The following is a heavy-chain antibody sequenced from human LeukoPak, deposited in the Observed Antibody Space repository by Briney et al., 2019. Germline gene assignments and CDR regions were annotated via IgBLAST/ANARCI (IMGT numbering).Heavy chain of an antibody. J-gene: IGHJ4*02. Sequence: SETLSLTCTVSGYSISSGYYWGWIRQPPGKGLEWIGSIYYSGSTYYNPSLKSRVTISVDTSKNQFSLKLSSVTAADTAVYYCARAVLRYFAGDYFDYWGQGTLVTVSS. V-gene: IGHV4-38-2*02. CDR1: GYSISSGYY. D-gene: IGHD3-9*01. CDR2: IYYSGST. CDR3: ARAVLRYFAGDYFDY.